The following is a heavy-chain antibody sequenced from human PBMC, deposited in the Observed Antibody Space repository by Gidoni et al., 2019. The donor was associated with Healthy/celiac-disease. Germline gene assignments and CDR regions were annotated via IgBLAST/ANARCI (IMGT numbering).Heavy chain of an antibody. V-gene: IGHV1-69*06. Sequence: QVQLVQSGAEVKKPGSSVNVSCKASGGTFSSYAISWVRQAPGQGLEWMGGIIPIFGTANYAQKFQGRVTITADKSTSTAYMELSSLRSEDTAVYYCARDSLAARHYYYYGMDVWGQGTTVTVSS. CDR2: IIPIFGTA. CDR1: GGTFSSYA. J-gene: IGHJ6*02. D-gene: IGHD6-6*01. CDR3: ARDSLAARHYYYYGMDV.